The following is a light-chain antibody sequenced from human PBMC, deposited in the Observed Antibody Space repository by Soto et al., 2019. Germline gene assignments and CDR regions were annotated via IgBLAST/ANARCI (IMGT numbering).Light chain of an antibody. CDR3: QHYNSYSEA. Sequence: DIQMTQSPSALSASVGDRATITCRASQSISSSLAWYQQKPGKAPKLLIYKASTLKSGVPSRFSGSGSGTEFTLTISSLQPDDFATYYCQHYNSYSEAFGQGTKVDIK. CDR2: KAS. CDR1: QSISSS. J-gene: IGKJ1*01. V-gene: IGKV1-5*03.